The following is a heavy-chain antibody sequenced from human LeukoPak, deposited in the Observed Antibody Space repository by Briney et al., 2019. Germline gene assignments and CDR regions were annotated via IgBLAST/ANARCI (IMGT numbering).Heavy chain of an antibody. D-gene: IGHD3-9*01. CDR1: GFTVSSNY. CDR3: ARGPYYNTLTGCRGRILGFDY. Sequence: GGSLRLSCAASGFTVSSNYMSWVRQAPGKGLEWVSVIYSGGSTYYADSVKGRFTISRDNSKNTLYLQMDSLRAEDTAVYYCARGPYYNTLTGCRGRILGFDYWGQGTLVTVSS. V-gene: IGHV3-66*01. CDR2: IYSGGST. J-gene: IGHJ4*02.